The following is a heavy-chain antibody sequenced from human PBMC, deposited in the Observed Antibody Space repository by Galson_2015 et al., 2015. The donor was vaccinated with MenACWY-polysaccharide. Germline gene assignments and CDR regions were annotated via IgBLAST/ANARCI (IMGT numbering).Heavy chain of an antibody. CDR2: IRSKGYGGTT. D-gene: IGHD3-16*01. CDR1: GFTFGDYT. J-gene: IGHJ4*02. V-gene: IGHV3-49*03. CDR3: TRMGYDYVWGSSPPPPGNAFDI. Sequence: SLRLSCAASGFTFGDYTMSWFRQAPGKGLEWVGFIRSKGYGGTTEYAASVKGRFTISRDDSKSIAYLQMNSLKTEDTAVYYCTRMGYDYVWGSSPPPPGNAFDIWGQGTLVTVSS.